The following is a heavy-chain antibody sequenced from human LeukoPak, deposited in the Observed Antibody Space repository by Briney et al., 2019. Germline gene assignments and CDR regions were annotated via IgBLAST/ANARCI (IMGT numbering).Heavy chain of an antibody. Sequence: ASETLSLTCTVSGGSISSGSYYWNWIRQPAGKEVEWIGRVYTSGSTNYNPSLKSRVTISVDTSKNQFSLKLSSVTAADTAMYYCARAIDYSHAYDIWGQGTMVTVSS. CDR1: GGSISSGSYY. V-gene: IGHV4-61*02. D-gene: IGHD2-21*01. CDR2: VYTSGST. J-gene: IGHJ3*02. CDR3: ARAIDYSHAYDI.